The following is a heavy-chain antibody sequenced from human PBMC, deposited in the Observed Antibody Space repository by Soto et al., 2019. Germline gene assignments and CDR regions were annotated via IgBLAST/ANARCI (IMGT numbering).Heavy chain of an antibody. V-gene: IGHV1-18*01. J-gene: IGHJ4*02. Sequence: ASVKVSCKISGYTFTSYGISWVRQAPGQGLEWMGWISSYNGNRNYAQKFQDRVTMTTDTSTSTAYMELRSLRSDDTAVYYCARDRYYDSSGLYYFDYWGQGTLVTVSS. CDR1: GYTFTSYG. D-gene: IGHD3-22*01. CDR3: ARDRYYDSSGLYYFDY. CDR2: ISSYNGNR.